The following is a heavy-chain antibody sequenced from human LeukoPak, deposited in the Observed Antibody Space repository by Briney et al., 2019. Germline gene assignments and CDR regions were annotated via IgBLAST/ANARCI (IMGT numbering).Heavy chain of an antibody. Sequence: GGSLRLSCAASGFTFSNFAMHWVRQAPGKGLEWVAVTSYDGSHKYYADSVKSRFTISRDNSENTLYLRMNSLRAEDTAVYYCARDVAAAGNNDYWGQGTLVTVSS. CDR1: GFTFSNFA. J-gene: IGHJ4*02. CDR2: TSYDGSHK. D-gene: IGHD6-13*01. V-gene: IGHV3-30-3*01. CDR3: ARDVAAAGNNDY.